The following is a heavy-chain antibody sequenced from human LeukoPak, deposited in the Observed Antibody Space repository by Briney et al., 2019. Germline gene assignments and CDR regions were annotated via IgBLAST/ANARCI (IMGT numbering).Heavy chain of an antibody. CDR2: ISGSGGST. D-gene: IGHD2-15*01. J-gene: IGHJ2*01. CDR3: ARGRGVYGYWYFDL. Sequence: GGSLRLSCAASGFTFSRYAMSWVRQAPGKGLEWVSGISGSGGSTYYADSVKGRFTISRDNSKITLYLEMNSLRAEDTAVYYCARGRGVYGYWYFDLWGRGTLVTVSS. V-gene: IGHV3-23*01. CDR1: GFTFSRYA.